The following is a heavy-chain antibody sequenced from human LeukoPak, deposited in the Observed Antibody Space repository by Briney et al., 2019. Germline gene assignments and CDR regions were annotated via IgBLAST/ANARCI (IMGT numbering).Heavy chain of an antibody. CDR3: ARDPGYNDY. V-gene: IGHV1-69*04. D-gene: IGHD3-10*01. CDR2: IIPILGIA. Sequence: GASVKVSCKASGGTFSSYAISWVRKAPGQGLEWMGRIIPILGIANYAQKFQGRVTITADKSTSTAYMELSSLRSEDTAVYYCARDPGYNDYWGQGTLVTVSS. CDR1: GGTFSSYA. J-gene: IGHJ4*02.